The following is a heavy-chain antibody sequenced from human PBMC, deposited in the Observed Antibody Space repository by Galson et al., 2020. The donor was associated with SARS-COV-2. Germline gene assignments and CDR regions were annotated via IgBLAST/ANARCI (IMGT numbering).Heavy chain of an antibody. CDR2: ISYDGSNK. J-gene: IGHJ4*02. V-gene: IGHV3-33*01. D-gene: IGHD2-21*02. CDR3: ARGGQCWGGDCGIGY. CDR1: GSTFSSYG. Sequence: QLGESLKISCAASGSTFSSYGIHWLRHPPRKPLEWVAVISYDGSNKYYADSVNGRFTISRDNSTNTLYLQMNSLRAEGTAVYYCARGGQCWGGDCGIGYWGRGTLVTVSS.